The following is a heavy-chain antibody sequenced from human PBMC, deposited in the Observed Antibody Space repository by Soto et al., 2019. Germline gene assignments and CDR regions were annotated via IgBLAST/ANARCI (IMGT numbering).Heavy chain of an antibody. V-gene: IGHV3-30*03. CDR2: ISYDGSNK. J-gene: IGHJ4*02. CDR3: AAGYNWNDLDY. CDR1: GFTFEDFA. D-gene: IGHD1-1*01. Sequence: GGSLRLSCAASGFTFEDFAMNWVRQAPGKGPEWVAVISYDGSNKYYADSVKGRFTISRDNSKNTLYLQMNSLRAEDTAVYYCAAGYNWNDLDYWGQGTQVTVSS.